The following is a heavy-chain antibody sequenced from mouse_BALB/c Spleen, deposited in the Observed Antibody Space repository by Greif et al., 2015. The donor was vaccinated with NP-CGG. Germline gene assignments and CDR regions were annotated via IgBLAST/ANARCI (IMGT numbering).Heavy chain of an antibody. D-gene: IGHD4-1*01. Sequence: EVMLVESGGGLVKPGGSLKLSCAASGFTFSSYAMSWVRQTPEKGLEWVASISSGGSTYYPDSVKGRFTISRDNARNILYLQMSSLRSEDTAMYYCARGWGLGQGFAYWGQGTLVTVSA. CDR2: ISSGGST. V-gene: IGHV5-6-5*01. CDR3: ARGWGLGQGFAY. CDR1: GFTFSSYA. J-gene: IGHJ3*01.